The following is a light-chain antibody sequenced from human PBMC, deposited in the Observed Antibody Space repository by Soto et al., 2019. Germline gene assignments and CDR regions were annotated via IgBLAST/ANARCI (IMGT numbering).Light chain of an antibody. CDR3: SSYTTSSTYV. J-gene: IGLJ1*01. Sequence: QSALTQPPSVSGSPGQSVAISCTGTSSDVGSSNGVSWYQQPPGTAPKLMIYDVSNRPSGVPDRFSGSKSGNTAYLTISGLQADDEADYYCSSYTTSSTYVVGTGTKLTVL. CDR1: SSDVGSSNG. CDR2: DVS. V-gene: IGLV2-18*02.